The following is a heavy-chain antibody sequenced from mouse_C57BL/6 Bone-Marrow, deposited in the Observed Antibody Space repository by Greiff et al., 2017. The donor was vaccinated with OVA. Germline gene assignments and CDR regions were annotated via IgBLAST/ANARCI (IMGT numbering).Heavy chain of an antibody. CDR2: IYPGSGNT. CDR3: ARTPYGYDFAMDY. J-gene: IGHJ4*01. V-gene: IGHV1-76*01. D-gene: IGHD2-2*01. Sequence: VQRVESGAELVRPGASVKLSCQASGYTFTDYYINWVKQRPGQGLEWIARIYPGSGNTYYNEKFKGKATLTAEKSSSTAYMQLSSLTSDDSAVYFCARTPYGYDFAMDYWGQGTSVTVSS. CDR1: GYTFTDYY.